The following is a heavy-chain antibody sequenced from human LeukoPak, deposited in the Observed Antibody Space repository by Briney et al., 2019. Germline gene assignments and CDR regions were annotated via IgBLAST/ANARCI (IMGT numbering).Heavy chain of an antibody. CDR2: INHSGDI. J-gene: IGHJ4*02. D-gene: IGHD6-19*01. CDR1: GGSFSGYK. V-gene: IGHV4-34*01. Sequence: SETLSLTCGVYGGSFSGYKWSWIRQPPGKGLEWIGEINHSGDINYNPSLKSRLTISLDTSKNQVSLKLSSVTAADAAVYYCTRSSGYTAKFDYWGQGTLVTVSS. CDR3: TRSSGYTAKFDY.